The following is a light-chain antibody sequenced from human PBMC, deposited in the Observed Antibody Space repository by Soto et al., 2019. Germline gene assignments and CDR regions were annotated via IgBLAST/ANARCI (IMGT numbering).Light chain of an antibody. CDR2: EVS. V-gene: IGLV2-14*01. Sequence: QSALTQPASVSGSPGQSVTISCTGTSSDVGGFNYVSWYQQLPGKAPKLIIYEVSDRPLGVSNRFSGSKSANTASLTISGLQAEDEADSYCSSYTTSSTLDVFGTGTKVTVL. CDR1: SSDVGGFNY. J-gene: IGLJ1*01. CDR3: SSYTTSSTLDV.